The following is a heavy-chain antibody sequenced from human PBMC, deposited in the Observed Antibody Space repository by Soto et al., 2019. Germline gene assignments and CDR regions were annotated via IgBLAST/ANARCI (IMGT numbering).Heavy chain of an antibody. CDR3: ARYSGRYSYKWFDP. Sequence: SETRSLTCTGSGGPISGYYWGWIRQPPGKGLEWIGYIYYSGTTNYNPSLKSRVTISVDTSKNQFSLKLSSVTAADTAVYYCARYSGRYSYKWFDPWGQGTPVTVS. J-gene: IGHJ5*02. D-gene: IGHD1-26*01. V-gene: IGHV4-59*01. CDR1: GGPISGYY. CDR2: IYYSGTT.